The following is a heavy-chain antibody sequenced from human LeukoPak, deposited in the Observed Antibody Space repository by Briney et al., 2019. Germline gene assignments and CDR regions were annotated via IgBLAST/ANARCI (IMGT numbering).Heavy chain of an antibody. V-gene: IGHV3-33*01. CDR1: GFTFSSYG. J-gene: IGHJ4*02. Sequence: PGGSLRLSCAASGFTFSSYGMHWVRQAPGKGLEWVAVIWYDGSNKYYADSVKGRFTISRDNSKNTLYLQMNSLRAEDTGVYYCAREASDFSGVPPVDYWGQGTLVTVSS. CDR3: AREASDFSGVPPVDY. CDR2: IWYDGSNK. D-gene: IGHD3/OR15-3a*01.